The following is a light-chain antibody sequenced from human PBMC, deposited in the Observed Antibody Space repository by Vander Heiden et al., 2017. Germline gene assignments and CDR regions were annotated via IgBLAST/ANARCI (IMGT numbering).Light chain of an antibody. V-gene: IGKV1-39*01. J-gene: IGKJ2*01. CDR1: PSLGAH. CDR2: VAS. CDR3: QQTYTNPSYT. Sequence: DIQITQSPSFLSASVGDRITLPCRARPSLGAHLNWYHQQPGRAPTLLIHVASNLQNGVSSRFRGSGSGTDFTLTISSLQPEDFATYYCQQTYTNPSYTFGQGTTVE.